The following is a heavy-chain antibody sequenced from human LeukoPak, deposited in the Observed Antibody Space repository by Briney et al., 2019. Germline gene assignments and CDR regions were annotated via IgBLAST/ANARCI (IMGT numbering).Heavy chain of an antibody. Sequence: SETLSLTCAVYGGSFSGYYWSWIRQPPGKGLEWIGEINHSGSTNYNPSLKSRVTISVDTSKNQFSLKLSSVTAADTAVYYCARRGRGYSSSWYGWFDPWGQGTLVTVSS. V-gene: IGHV4-34*01. CDR2: INHSGST. CDR3: ARRGRGYSSSWYGWFDP. J-gene: IGHJ5*02. D-gene: IGHD6-13*01. CDR1: GGSFSGYY.